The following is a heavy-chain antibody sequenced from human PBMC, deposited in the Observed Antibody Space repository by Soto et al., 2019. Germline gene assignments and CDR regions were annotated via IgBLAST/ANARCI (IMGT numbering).Heavy chain of an antibody. D-gene: IGHD3-10*01. CDR1: GFTFSNAW. J-gene: IGHJ4*02. CDR2: IKSKTDGGTT. Sequence: GGSLRLSCAASGFTFSNAWMSWVRQAPGKGLEWVGRIKSKTDGGTTDYAAPVKGRFTISRDDSKNTLYLQMNSLKTEDTAVYYCTTHYYGSGSYSYYFDYWGQGTPVTVSS. V-gene: IGHV3-15*01. CDR3: TTHYYGSGSYSYYFDY.